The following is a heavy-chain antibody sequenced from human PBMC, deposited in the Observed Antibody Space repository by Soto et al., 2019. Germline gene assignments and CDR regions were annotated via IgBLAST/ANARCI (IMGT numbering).Heavy chain of an antibody. CDR1: GYTFASYG. J-gene: IGHJ3*02. D-gene: IGHD6-13*01. CDR2: ISAENGNK. Sequence: ASVKVSCKASGYTFASYGISWVRQAPGQGLEWMAWISAENGNKNYAQKFQDRVIVTTDTSTSTGYMELRSLRSDDTAVCYCARDKRSSRFYDAFDIWGQGTLVTVSS. CDR3: ARDKRSSRFYDAFDI. V-gene: IGHV1-18*04.